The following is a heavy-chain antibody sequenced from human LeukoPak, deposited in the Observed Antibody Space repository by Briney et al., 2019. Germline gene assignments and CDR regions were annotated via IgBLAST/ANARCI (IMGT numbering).Heavy chain of an antibody. CDR1: GVKFRSFG. CDR2: LSYDGSNK. V-gene: IGHV3-30*02. J-gene: IGHJ6*02. Sequence: PKGSLILSCGETGVKFRSFGLDGSRNTPSKRLEWVASLSYDGSNKYYADSMKGRFTISRDNSKNTLYLQVNSLRAEDTAVYYCAKDLNDILTGGGYFCYGMDVWGQGTTVTVSS. CDR3: AKDLNDILTGGGYFCYGMDV. D-gene: IGHD3-9*01.